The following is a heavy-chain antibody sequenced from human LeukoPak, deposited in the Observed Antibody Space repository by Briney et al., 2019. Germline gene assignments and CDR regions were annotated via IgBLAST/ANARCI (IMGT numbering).Heavy chain of an antibody. Sequence: SETLSLTCAVYGGSFSGYYWSWIRQPPGKGLEWIGEINHSGSTNYNPSLKSRVTISVDRSKNQFSLKLSSVTAADTAVYYCARAGYYYDSSGYYYLGAFDIWGQGTMVTVSS. CDR3: ARAGYYYDSSGYYYLGAFDI. CDR2: INHSGST. V-gene: IGHV4-34*01. J-gene: IGHJ3*02. CDR1: GGSFSGYY. D-gene: IGHD3-22*01.